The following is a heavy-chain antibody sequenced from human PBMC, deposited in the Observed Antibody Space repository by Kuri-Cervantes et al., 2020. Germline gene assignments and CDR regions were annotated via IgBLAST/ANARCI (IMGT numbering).Heavy chain of an antibody. Sequence: SVKVSCKASGFTFTSSAVQWVRQARGQRLEWIGWIVVGSGNTNYAQKFQERVTITRDMSTSTAYMELSSLRSEDTAVYYCARVGGWLPPFIKAYYYYMDVWGKGTTVTVSS. V-gene: IGHV1-58*01. J-gene: IGHJ6*03. D-gene: IGHD5-12*01. CDR2: IVVGSGNT. CDR3: ARVGGWLPPFIKAYYYYMDV. CDR1: GFTFTSSA.